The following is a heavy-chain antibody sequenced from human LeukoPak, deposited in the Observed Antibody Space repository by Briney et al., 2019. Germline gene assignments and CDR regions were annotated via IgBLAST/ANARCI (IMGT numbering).Heavy chain of an antibody. J-gene: IGHJ4*02. Sequence: PSETLSLTCTVSGGSISSGSYYWSWIRRPAGKGLEWIGRIYTSGSTNYNPSLKSRVTISVDTSKNQFSLKLSSVTAADTAVYYCARDGSYYYDSSGYEIDYWGQGTLVTVSS. V-gene: IGHV4-61*02. D-gene: IGHD3-22*01. CDR2: IYTSGST. CDR1: GGSISSGSYY. CDR3: ARDGSYYYDSSGYEIDY.